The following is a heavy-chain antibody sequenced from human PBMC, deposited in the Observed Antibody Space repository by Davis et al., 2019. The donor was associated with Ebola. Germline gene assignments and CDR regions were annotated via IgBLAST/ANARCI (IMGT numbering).Heavy chain of an antibody. V-gene: IGHV4-34*01. CDR2: INHSGST. CDR1: GGSFSGYY. CDR3: AREAYDFWSGYHYYYYGMDV. D-gene: IGHD3-3*01. Sequence: PSETLSLTCAVYGGSFSGYYWSWIRQPPGKGLEWIGEINHSGSTNYNPSPKSRVTISVDTSKNQFSLKLSSVTAADTAVYYCAREAYDFWSGYHYYYYGMDVWGQGTTVTVSS. J-gene: IGHJ6*02.